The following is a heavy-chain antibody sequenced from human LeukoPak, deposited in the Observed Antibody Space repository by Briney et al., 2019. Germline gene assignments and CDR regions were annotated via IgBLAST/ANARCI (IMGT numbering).Heavy chain of an antibody. CDR1: GFTFSNYA. CDR3: AKASDTVTSRNYFDY. J-gene: IGHJ4*02. D-gene: IGHD4-17*01. CDR2: ISISSATN. V-gene: IGHV3-23*01. Sequence: GGSLRLSCAASGFTFSNYAMSWVRQAPGKGLEWVSTISISSATNYYADSVKGRFTISRDNSKKTLYLQMNSLTAEDTAVYYCAKASDTVTSRNYFDYWGQGTLVTVSS.